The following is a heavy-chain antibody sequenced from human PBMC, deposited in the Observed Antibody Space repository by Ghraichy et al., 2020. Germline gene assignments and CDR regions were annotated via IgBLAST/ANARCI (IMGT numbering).Heavy chain of an antibody. CDR3: TTGWELPPGLSDY. Sequence: GSLRLSCAASGFTFSNAWMSWVRQAPGKGLEWVGRIKIKTDAGTTDYAAPVKGRFTISRDDSKSTLYLQMNSLKTEDTAVYYCTTGWELPPGLSDYWGQGTLVTVSS. V-gene: IGHV3-15*01. CDR1: GFTFSNAW. J-gene: IGHJ4*02. CDR2: IKIKTDAGTT. D-gene: IGHD1-26*01.